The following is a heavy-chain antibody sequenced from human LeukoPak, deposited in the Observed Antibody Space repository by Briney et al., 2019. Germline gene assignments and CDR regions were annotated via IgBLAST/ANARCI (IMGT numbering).Heavy chain of an antibody. J-gene: IGHJ4*02. CDR1: GFTFSTYF. D-gene: IGHD4-17*01. CDR3: ARGVHYGSDY. CDR2: INSDGSTT. V-gene: IGHV3-74*01. Sequence: GGSLRLSCAASGFTFSTYFMHWVRQAPGKGLVWVSRINSDGSTTSHADSVEGRFTISRDNAKNTLYLQMDSLRAEDTAVYFCARGVHYGSDYWGQGTLVTVSS.